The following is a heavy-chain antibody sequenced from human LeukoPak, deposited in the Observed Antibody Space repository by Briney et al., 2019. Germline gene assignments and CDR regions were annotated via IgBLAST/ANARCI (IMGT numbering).Heavy chain of an antibody. J-gene: IGHJ4*02. CDR1: GGSISSSSYY. CDR2: IYYSGST. Sequence: PSETLSLTCTVSGGSISSSSYYWGWIRQPPGKGLEWIGSIYYSGSTYYNPSLKSRVTISVDTSKNQFSLKLSSVTAADTAVYFCAGVAAADNYYFDYWGQGTLVTVSS. V-gene: IGHV4-39*07. D-gene: IGHD6-13*01. CDR3: AGVAAADNYYFDY.